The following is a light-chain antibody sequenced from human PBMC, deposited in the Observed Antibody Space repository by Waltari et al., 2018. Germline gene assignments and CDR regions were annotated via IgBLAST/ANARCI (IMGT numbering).Light chain of an antibody. CDR2: KDT. CDR3: QSADSTSTHVV. CDR1: TLPKHF. V-gene: IGLV3-25*03. Sequence: SYELTQPPSVSVPPGQTATITCSGDTLPKHFAFLYQQKPGQAPVLVTYKDTERPSGIPDRFSGSTSGTTVTLTISGVQAEDEADYYCQSADSTSTHVVFGGGTKLTVL. J-gene: IGLJ2*01.